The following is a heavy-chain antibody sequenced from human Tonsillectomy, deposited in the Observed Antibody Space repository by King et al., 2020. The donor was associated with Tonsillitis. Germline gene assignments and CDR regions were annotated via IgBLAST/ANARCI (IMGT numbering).Heavy chain of an antibody. D-gene: IGHD3-22*01. J-gene: IGHJ3*02. CDR2: ISGLGFIT. V-gene: IGHV3-23*04. CDR1: GFSFTTYA. Sequence: VQLVESGGGLVQPGGSLRLSCAASGFSFTTYAMTWVRQAPGKGLEWVSGISGLGFITYYADSVKGQFTISRDNSKNTLFLQMNSLRAEDTAIYYCAKDPGPNYSDSAGYYDDGFDIWGQGTMVTVSS. CDR3: AKDPGPNYSDSAGYYDDGFDI.